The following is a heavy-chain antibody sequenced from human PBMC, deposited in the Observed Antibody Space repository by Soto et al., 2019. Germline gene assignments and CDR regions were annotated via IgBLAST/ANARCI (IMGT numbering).Heavy chain of an antibody. J-gene: IGHJ6*02. Sequence: GGSLRLSCAASGFTFDDYAMHWVRQAPGKDLEWVSGISWNSGSLGYADSVKGRFTISRDNAKNSLYLQLDSLRAEDTALYYCAKDMYSSHHYGMDVWGQGTTVTVSS. CDR2: ISWNSGSL. CDR1: GFTFDDYA. D-gene: IGHD3-22*01. V-gene: IGHV3-9*01. CDR3: AKDMYSSHHYGMDV.